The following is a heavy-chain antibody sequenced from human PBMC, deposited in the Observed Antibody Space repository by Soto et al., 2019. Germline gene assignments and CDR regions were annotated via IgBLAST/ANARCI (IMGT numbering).Heavy chain of an antibody. CDR1: GFTFSSYA. V-gene: IGHV3-30-3*01. Sequence: QVQLVESGGGVVQPGRSPRLSCAASGFTFSSYAMHWVRQAPGKGLEWVAVISYDGSNKYYADSVKGRFTISRDNSKNTLYLQMNSLRAEDTAVYYCARDLSPTLLWFGEPYSPGDYWGQGTLVTVSS. D-gene: IGHD3-10*01. CDR3: ARDLSPTLLWFGEPYSPGDY. J-gene: IGHJ4*02. CDR2: ISYDGSNK.